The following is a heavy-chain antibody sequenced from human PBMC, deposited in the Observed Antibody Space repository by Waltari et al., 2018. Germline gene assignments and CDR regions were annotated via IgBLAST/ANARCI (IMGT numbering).Heavy chain of an antibody. Sequence: EVQLVESGGGLVQPGGSLRLCCAASGFNFSSYWMSWVRQEPGKGLEWVANIKQDGSEKYYVDSVKCRFTISRDNAKNSLYLQMNSLRAEDTAVYYWALHTPRQQLVLYWGQGTLVTVSS. CDR2: IKQDGSEK. V-gene: IGHV3-7*01. D-gene: IGHD6-13*01. J-gene: IGHJ4*02. CDR3: ALHTPRQQLVLY. CDR1: GFNFSSYW.